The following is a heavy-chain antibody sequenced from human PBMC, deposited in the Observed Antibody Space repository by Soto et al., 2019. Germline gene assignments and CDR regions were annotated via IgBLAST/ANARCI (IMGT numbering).Heavy chain of an antibody. CDR3: ARAGLSRAVAGTELYYYYGMDV. V-gene: IGHV1-69*01. D-gene: IGHD6-19*01. Sequence: QVQLLQSGAEVKKPGSSVKVSCKASGGTFSSYAISWVLQAPGQGLEWMRGIIPIFGTANYAQKFQGRVTITADESTSTAYMELSSLRSEDTAVYYCARAGLSRAVAGTELYYYYGMDVWGQGTTVTVSS. CDR1: GGTFSSYA. CDR2: IIPIFGTA. J-gene: IGHJ6*02.